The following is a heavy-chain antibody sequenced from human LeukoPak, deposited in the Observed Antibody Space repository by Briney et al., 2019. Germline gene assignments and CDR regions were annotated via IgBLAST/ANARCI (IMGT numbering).Heavy chain of an antibody. D-gene: IGHD3-3*02. CDR1: RGSFSDYP. J-gene: IGHJ3*01. CDR3: VRPDRIFGVPAAFDA. V-gene: IGHV1-69*13. CDR2: IIPKYSAS. Sequence: SVKVSCKASRGSFSDYPINWVRQAPGQGVEWLGGIIPKYSASNYAQAFQGRVTITADESTNTVYMEMSGLRPDDTAVYYCVRPDRIFGVPAAFDAWGQGTLVAVSS.